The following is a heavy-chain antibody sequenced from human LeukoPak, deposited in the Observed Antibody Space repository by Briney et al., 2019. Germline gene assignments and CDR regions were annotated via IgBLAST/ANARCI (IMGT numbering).Heavy chain of an antibody. D-gene: IGHD2-21*02. CDR1: GFTFSSYA. V-gene: IGHV3-30-3*01. Sequence: GGSLRLSCAASGFTFSSYAMHWVRQAPGKGLEWVAVISYDGSNKYYADSVKGRFTISRDNSKNTLYLQMNSLRAEDTAVYYCARDRTYCGGDCYSGHAFDIWGQGTMVTVSS. J-gene: IGHJ3*02. CDR3: ARDRTYCGGDCYSGHAFDI. CDR2: ISYDGSNK.